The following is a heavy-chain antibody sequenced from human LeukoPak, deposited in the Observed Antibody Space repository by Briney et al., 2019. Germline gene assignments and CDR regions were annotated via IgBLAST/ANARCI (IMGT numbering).Heavy chain of an antibody. D-gene: IGHD4/OR15-4a*01. J-gene: IGHJ6*02. CDR1: GDSISDDY. V-gene: IGHV4-59*08. Sequence: SETLSLTCTVSGDSISDDYWSWIRQPPGKGLEWIGYIYYSGSTNYNSSLKSRATISVDTSKKQFSLKLSSVTAADTAVYYCAKQSMVRTVGYYYGMDVWGQGTTVTVSS. CDR2: IYYSGST. CDR3: AKQSMVRTVGYYYGMDV.